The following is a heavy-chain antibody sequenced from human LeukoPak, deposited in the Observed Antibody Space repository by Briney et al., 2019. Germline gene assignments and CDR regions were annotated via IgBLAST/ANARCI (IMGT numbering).Heavy chain of an antibody. Sequence: GGSLRLSGAASGFTFSSYSMNWVRQAPGKGLEWVSSISSSSSYIYYADSVKGRFTISRDNAKNSLYLQMNSLRAEDTAVYYCARGLVPAAMSYFDYWGQGTLVTVSS. CDR2: ISSSSSYI. CDR3: ARGLVPAAMSYFDY. V-gene: IGHV3-21*01. J-gene: IGHJ4*02. D-gene: IGHD2-2*01. CDR1: GFTFSSYS.